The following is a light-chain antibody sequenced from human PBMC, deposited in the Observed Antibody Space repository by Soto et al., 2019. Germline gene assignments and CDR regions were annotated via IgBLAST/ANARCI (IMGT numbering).Light chain of an antibody. Sequence: QSALTQPPSASGSPGQSVTVSCTGTSSDVGAYNYVSWYQQQPGKAPKLIIFEVSKWPSGVPDRFSASKSGNTASLIVSGLQAEDEADYYCSSYAGDNRYVFGTGTKVTVL. CDR3: SSYAGDNRYV. CDR2: EVS. V-gene: IGLV2-8*01. J-gene: IGLJ1*01. CDR1: SSDVGAYNY.